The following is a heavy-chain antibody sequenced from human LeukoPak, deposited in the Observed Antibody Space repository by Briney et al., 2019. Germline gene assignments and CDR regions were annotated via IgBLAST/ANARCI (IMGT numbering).Heavy chain of an antibody. V-gene: IGHV3-11*06. D-gene: IGHD3-3*01. CDR3: ARDYDFWSGYDY. CDR1: GFTFSDYY. CDR2: ISSSSSYI. Sequence: PGGSLRLSCAASGFTFSDYYMSWIRQAPGKGLEWVSSISSSSSYIYYADSVKGRFTISRDNAKNSLYLQMNSLRAEDTAVYYCARDYDFWSGYDYWGQGTLVTVSS. J-gene: IGHJ4*02.